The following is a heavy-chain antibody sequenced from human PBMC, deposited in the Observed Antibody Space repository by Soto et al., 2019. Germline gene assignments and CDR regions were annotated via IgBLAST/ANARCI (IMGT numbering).Heavy chain of an antibody. Sequence: ASVKVSCKASGGTFSSYAISWVRQAPGQGLEWMGGIIPIFGTANYAQKFQGRVTITADESTSTAYMELSSLRSEDTAVYYCARDSRYDFWSGYSIRPYYYGMEVWG. V-gene: IGHV1-69*13. J-gene: IGHJ6*02. CDR3: ARDSRYDFWSGYSIRPYYYGMEV. D-gene: IGHD3-3*01. CDR2: IIPIFGTA. CDR1: GGTFSSYA.